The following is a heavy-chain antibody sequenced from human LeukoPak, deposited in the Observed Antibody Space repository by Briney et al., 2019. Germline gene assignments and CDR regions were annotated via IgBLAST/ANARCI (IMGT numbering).Heavy chain of an antibody. CDR1: GGSFSGYY. CDR2: INHSGST. D-gene: IGHD3-22*01. J-gene: IGHJ3*02. V-gene: IGHV4-34*01. CDR3: XXGPYSYDSSGAFDI. Sequence: SETLSLTCAVYGGSFSGYYWGWIRQPPGKGLEWIGEINHSGSTNYNPSLKSRVTISVDTSKNQFSLKLSSVTAADTAVYFCXXGPYSYDSSGAFDIWGQGTMVTVSS.